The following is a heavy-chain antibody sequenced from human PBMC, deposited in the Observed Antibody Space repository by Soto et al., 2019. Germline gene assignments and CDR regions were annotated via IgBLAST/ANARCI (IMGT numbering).Heavy chain of an antibody. Sequence: ASVKVSCKASGYTFTNFGISWVRQAPGQGLEWMGIINPSGGSTSYAQKFQGRVTMTRDTSTSTVYMELSSLRSEDTAVYYCARLDSSGSFDYWGRGTLVTVSS. D-gene: IGHD3-22*01. J-gene: IGHJ4*02. CDR1: GYTFTNFG. CDR2: INPSGGST. CDR3: ARLDSSGSFDY. V-gene: IGHV1-46*03.